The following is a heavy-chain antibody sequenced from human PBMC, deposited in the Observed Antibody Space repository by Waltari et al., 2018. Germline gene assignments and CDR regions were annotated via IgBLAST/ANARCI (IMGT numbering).Heavy chain of an antibody. V-gene: IGHV3-33*01. J-gene: IGHJ4*02. CDR1: GFTFSQYA. CDR3: ARDFRAPHGYFDY. D-gene: IGHD3-10*01. CDR2: IWYDGSNK. Sequence: QVQLVESGGGVVQPGTSLRPSWATSGFTFSQYAMHWVRQAPGKGLDWVAGIWYDGSNKNYADSVKGRFSISRDNSKNTLYLQVNSLRAEDTGVYYCARDFRAPHGYFDYWGQGSLVTVSS.